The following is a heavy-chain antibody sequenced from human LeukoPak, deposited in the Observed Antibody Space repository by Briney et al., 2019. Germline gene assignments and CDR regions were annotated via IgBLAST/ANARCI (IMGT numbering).Heavy chain of an antibody. V-gene: IGHV3-9*01. CDR1: GFTLDDYA. J-gene: IGHJ4*02. CDR3: AKETGRDDFWDYFDS. D-gene: IGHD5-24*01. CDR2: ITWNSGSI. Sequence: AGGSLRLSCAASGFTLDDYAMHWVRQAPGKGLEWLSGITWNSGSIGYAGSVKGRFTISRDNAKRSVYLQMNSPRPEDTALYYCAKETGRDDFWDYFDSWGQGTLVTVSS.